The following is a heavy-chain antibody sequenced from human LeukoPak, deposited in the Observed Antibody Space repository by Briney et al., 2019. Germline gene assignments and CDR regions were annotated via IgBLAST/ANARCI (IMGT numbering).Heavy chain of an antibody. V-gene: IGHV3-23*01. Sequence: GGSLRLSCAASGFTFSSYAMSWVRQAPGKGLEWVSAISGSGGSTYYADSVKGRFPISRDNSKNTLYLQMNSLRAEDTAVYYCAKDKEGPPTYYDFWSGVYYYYGMDVWGQGTTVTVSS. D-gene: IGHD3-3*01. CDR1: GFTFSSYA. CDR3: AKDKEGPPTYYDFWSGVYYYYGMDV. CDR2: ISGSGGST. J-gene: IGHJ6*02.